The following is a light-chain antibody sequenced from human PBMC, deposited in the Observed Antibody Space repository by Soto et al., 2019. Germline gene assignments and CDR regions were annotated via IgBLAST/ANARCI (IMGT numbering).Light chain of an antibody. CDR3: SSYTSSSTRV. CDR2: EVS. CDR1: SSDVGGYNY. Sequence: QSVLTQPASVSGSPGQSITISCTGTSSDVGGYNYVSWYQQHPGKAPKLMIYEVSHRPSGVSNRFSGSKSGNTASLTISGRQAEDEADYYCSSYTSSSTRVFGGGTQLTVL. V-gene: IGLV2-14*01. J-gene: IGLJ3*02.